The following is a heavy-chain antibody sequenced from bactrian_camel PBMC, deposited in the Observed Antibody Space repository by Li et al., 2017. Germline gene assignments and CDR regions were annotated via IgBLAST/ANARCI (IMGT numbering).Heavy chain of an antibody. CDR2: IRRNGDA. V-gene: IGHV3S31*01. J-gene: IGHJ4*01. Sequence: DVQLVESGGGLVQPGGSLRLSCAHSGYPSSRHCMGWFRQAPGKAREGIAGIRRNGDAYYADSVKGRFTISRDNAKNTLYLQMNSLNLEDTAVYYCAAEKAHWGWAGYSGVFAYNNRGQGTQVTVS. CDR1: GYPSSRHC. D-gene: IGHD5*01. CDR3: AAEKAHWGWAGYSGVFAYNN.